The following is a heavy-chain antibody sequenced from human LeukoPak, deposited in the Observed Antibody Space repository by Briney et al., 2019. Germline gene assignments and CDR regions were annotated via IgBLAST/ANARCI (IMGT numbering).Heavy chain of an antibody. D-gene: IGHD1-26*01. J-gene: IGHJ4*02. Sequence: GGSLRLSCAASGFTVSSNYMSWVRQAPGKGLEWVSVIYSGGSTYYADSVKGRFTISRDNAKNTLYLQMNSLRAEDTAVYYCASTSGSYSPVDYWGQGTLVTVSS. CDR3: ASTSGSYSPVDY. V-gene: IGHV3-53*01. CDR1: GFTVSSNY. CDR2: IYSGGST.